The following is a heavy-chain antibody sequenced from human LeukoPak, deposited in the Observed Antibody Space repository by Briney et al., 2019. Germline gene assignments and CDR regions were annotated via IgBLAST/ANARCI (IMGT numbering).Heavy chain of an antibody. CDR1: GYTFTSYY. Sequence: ASVKVSCKASGYTFTSYYIHWVRQAPGQGLEWMGRINPSGGSTNYAQKFQGRVTMTRDTSTSTVYMDLSSLRSEDTAVYYCARGGFNYNILTGAFDIWGQGTMVTVSS. J-gene: IGHJ3*02. CDR3: ARGGFNYNILTGAFDI. V-gene: IGHV1-46*01. D-gene: IGHD3-9*01. CDR2: INPSGGST.